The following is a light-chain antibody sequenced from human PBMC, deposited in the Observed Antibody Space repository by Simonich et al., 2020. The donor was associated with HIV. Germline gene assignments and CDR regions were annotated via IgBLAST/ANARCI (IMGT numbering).Light chain of an antibody. CDR2: KAS. J-gene: IGKJ1*01. CDR3: QQYNSYTWT. Sequence: DIQMTQSPSTLSASVGDRVTITCRASQSISSWLAWYQQKSGKAHKLLIYKASSLKSGVPSRFSGSGSGTEFTLTISSLQPDDFATYFCQQYNSYTWTFGQGTKVEIK. CDR1: QSISSW. V-gene: IGKV1-5*03.